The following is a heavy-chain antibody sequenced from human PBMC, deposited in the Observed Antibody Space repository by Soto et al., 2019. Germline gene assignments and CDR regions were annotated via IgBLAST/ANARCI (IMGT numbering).Heavy chain of an antibody. Sequence: ASVKVSCKASGGTFSSYAISWVRQAPGQGLEWMGGIIPIFGTANYAQKFQGRVTITADESTSTAYMELSSLRSEDTAVYYCARDRHCSSTSCYNVWDYYYYYGMDVWGQGTTVTVSS. CDR1: GGTFSSYA. D-gene: IGHD2-2*01. V-gene: IGHV1-69*13. CDR3: ARDRHCSSTSCYNVWDYYYYYGMDV. J-gene: IGHJ6*02. CDR2: IIPIFGTA.